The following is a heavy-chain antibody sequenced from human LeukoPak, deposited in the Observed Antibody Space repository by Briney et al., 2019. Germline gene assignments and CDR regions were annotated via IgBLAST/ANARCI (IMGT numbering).Heavy chain of an antibody. CDR1: GYTFTSYY. D-gene: IGHD5-18*01. V-gene: IGHV1-46*01. Sequence: ASVKVSCKASGYTFTSYYIHCVRQAPGQGLEWMGLINPSGGSTSYAQKFQGRVTITADESTSTAYMELSSLRSEDTAVYYCARGGYSYGYAIDYWGQGTLVTVSS. CDR2: INPSGGST. CDR3: ARGGYSYGYAIDY. J-gene: IGHJ4*02.